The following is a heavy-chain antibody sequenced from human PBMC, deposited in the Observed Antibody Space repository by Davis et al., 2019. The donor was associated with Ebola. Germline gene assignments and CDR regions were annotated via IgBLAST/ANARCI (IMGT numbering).Heavy chain of an antibody. J-gene: IGHJ4*02. CDR2: IRQDGSQK. D-gene: IGHD4-11*01. V-gene: IGHV3-7*03. CDR1: GFTFSDYW. CDR3: ARDPPRNTAAGDSRSNFFDF. Sequence: GESLKISCAASGFTFSDYWMTWVRQAPGKGLEWVGNIRQDGSQKHYVDSVKGRFTISRDNAKNSVYLQMNSLRAEDTALYYCARDPPRNTAAGDSRSNFFDFWGRGTLVTVSS.